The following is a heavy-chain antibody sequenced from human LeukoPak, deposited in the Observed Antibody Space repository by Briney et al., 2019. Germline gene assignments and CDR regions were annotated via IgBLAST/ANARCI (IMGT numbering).Heavy chain of an antibody. J-gene: IGHJ6*02. D-gene: IGHD1-1*01. CDR2: INNEGNKE. CDR1: GFTFKDYW. V-gene: IGHV3-7*01. CDR3: ATYDNWVAGDV. Sequence: GGSLRLSCAASGFTFKDYWMSWVRQAPGKGPEWVANINNEGNKEHFVDSVKGRFTVSRDNAKNSLFLQMNSLRVEDTAVYYCATYDNWVAGDVWGQGTTASVSS.